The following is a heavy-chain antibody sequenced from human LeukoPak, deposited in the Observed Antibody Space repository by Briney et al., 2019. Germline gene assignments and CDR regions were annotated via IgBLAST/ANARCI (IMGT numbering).Heavy chain of an antibody. J-gene: IGHJ4*02. Sequence: SETLSLTCAVYGGSFSGYHWSWIRQPPGKGLEWIGEINHSGSTNYNPSLKSRVTISVDTSKNQFSLKLSSVTAADTAVYYCARSLAAAGRSFDYWGQGTLVTVSS. CDR3: ARSLAAAGRSFDY. CDR1: GGSFSGYH. V-gene: IGHV4-34*01. D-gene: IGHD6-13*01. CDR2: INHSGST.